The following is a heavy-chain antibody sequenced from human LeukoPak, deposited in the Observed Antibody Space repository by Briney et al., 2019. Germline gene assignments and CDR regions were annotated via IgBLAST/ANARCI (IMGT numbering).Heavy chain of an antibody. J-gene: IGHJ6*02. D-gene: IGHD2/OR15-2a*01. CDR1: EFTFSSYA. CDR2: IRVSGGST. CDR3: AKYVSEKSPPYALDV. Sequence: GESLRLSCAASEFTFSSYAMQWVRQAPGKGLEWVAGIRVSGGSTWYADSVKGRFTISRDNSKNTLYLQMNSLRAEDTGVYYCAKYVSEKSPPYALDVWGQGTTVTVSS. V-gene: IGHV3-23*01.